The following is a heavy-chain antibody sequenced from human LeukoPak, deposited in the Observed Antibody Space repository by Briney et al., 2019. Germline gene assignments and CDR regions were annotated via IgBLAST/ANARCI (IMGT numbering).Heavy chain of an antibody. CDR1: GGSFSGYF. Sequence: PSETLSLTCAVYGGSFSGYFWSWIRQPPGKGLEWIGEINHSGSTYYNPSLKSRVTISLDTSNNQFSLKLSSVTAADTAVYYCAKSNGYGLVDIWGQGTMVTVSS. D-gene: IGHD3-10*01. CDR2: INHSGST. V-gene: IGHV4-34*01. J-gene: IGHJ3*02. CDR3: AKSNGYGLVDI.